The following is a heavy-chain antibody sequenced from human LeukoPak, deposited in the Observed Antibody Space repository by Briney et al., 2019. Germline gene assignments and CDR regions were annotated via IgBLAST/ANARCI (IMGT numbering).Heavy chain of an antibody. CDR2: INSDGSWT. Sequence: GGSLRLSCAASGNYWMHWVRQAPGKGLVWVSHINSDGSWTSYADSVTGRFTISKDNAKNTVYLQMNNLRAEDTAVYYCVSFYEAYWGRGTLVTVSS. D-gene: IGHD2/OR15-2a*01. CDR1: GNYW. V-gene: IGHV3-74*01. CDR3: VSFYEAY. J-gene: IGHJ4*02.